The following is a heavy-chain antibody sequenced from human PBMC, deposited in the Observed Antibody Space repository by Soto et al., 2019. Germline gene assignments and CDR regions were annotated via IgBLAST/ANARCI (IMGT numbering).Heavy chain of an antibody. J-gene: IGHJ6*02. CDR3: ARQDIYYYYYGLDV. CDR2: IYPGDSDT. V-gene: IGHV5-51*01. CDR1: GFNFSTYW. Sequence: PGESLKISCKGSGFNFSTYWIGWARQMPGKGLEWMGIIYPGDSDTRYNPSFQGQVAISADKSISTAYLQWSSLKASDTAMYYCARQDIYYYYYGLDVWGQGTTVTVSS.